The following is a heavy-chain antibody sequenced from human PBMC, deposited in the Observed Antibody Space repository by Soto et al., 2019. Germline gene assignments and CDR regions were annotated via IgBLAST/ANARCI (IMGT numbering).Heavy chain of an antibody. V-gene: IGHV1-69*13. Sequence: SVKVSCKASGGTFSSYAISWVRQAPGQGLEWMGGIIPIFGTANYAQKFQGRVTITADESTSTAYMELSSLRSEDTAVYYCARGSLPYDYVWGSYRPPNFDYWGQGTLVTVSS. CDR1: GGTFSSYA. CDR2: IIPIFGTA. CDR3: ARGSLPYDYVWGSYRPPNFDY. D-gene: IGHD3-16*02. J-gene: IGHJ4*02.